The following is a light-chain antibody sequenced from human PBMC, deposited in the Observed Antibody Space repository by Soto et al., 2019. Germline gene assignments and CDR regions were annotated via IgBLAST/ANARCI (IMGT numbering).Light chain of an antibody. CDR3: QQYYAWPRT. V-gene: IGKV3-15*01. CDR2: GAV. Sequence: EIVMTQSPVTLSVSPGERATLSCRASQSVGGDLPWYQQIPGQAPRLLIYGAVTRATGVAARFSGGGSGTEFTLTVDSLQSEDLAIYYCQQYYAWPRTFGQGTKLEI. CDR1: QSVGGD. J-gene: IGKJ2*01.